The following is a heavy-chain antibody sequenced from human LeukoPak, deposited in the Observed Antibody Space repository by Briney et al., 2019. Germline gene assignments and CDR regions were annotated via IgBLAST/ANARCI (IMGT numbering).Heavy chain of an antibody. Sequence: SVKVSCKASGGTFSSYAISWVRQAPGQGLEWIGRIIPILGIANYAQKFQGRVTITADKSTSTAYMELSSLRSEDTAVYYCAREGGGSYYYYYGMDVWGQGTTVTVSS. CDR3: AREGGGSYYYYYGMDV. CDR1: GGTFSSYA. J-gene: IGHJ6*02. CDR2: IIPILGIA. V-gene: IGHV1-69*04. D-gene: IGHD2-15*01.